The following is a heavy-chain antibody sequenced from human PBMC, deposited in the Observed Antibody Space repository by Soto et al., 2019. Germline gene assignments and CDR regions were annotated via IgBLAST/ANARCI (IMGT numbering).Heavy chain of an antibody. CDR1: GYTFTSYY. V-gene: IGHV1-46*01. CDR2: INPSGGST. CDR3: ASNLYYYDRSGSWFDP. J-gene: IGHJ5*02. Sequence: ASVKVSCKASGYTFTSYYMHWVRQAPGQGLEWMGIINPSGGSTSYAQKFQGRVTMTRDTSTSTVYMELSSLRSEDTAVYYCASNLYYYDRSGSWFDPWGQGTLVTVSS. D-gene: IGHD3-22*01.